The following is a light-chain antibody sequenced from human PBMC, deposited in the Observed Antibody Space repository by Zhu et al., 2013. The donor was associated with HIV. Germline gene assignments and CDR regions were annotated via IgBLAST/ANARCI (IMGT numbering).Light chain of an antibody. J-gene: IGKJ1*01. CDR2: GAS. Sequence: EIVLTQSPGTLPLSPGERATLSCRASQTVSSFLDWHQQKPGQAPRLLIYGASSRATGIPDRFSGSGSGTDFTLTISRLEPEDFAVYYCQQYGSSPPTFGQGPRWKS. CDR1: QTVSSF. V-gene: IGKV3-20*01. CDR3: QQYGSSPPT.